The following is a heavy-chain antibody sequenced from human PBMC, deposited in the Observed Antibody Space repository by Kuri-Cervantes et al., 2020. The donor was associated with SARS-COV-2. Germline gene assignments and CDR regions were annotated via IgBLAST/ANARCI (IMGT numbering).Heavy chain of an antibody. CDR1: GFTFSGSA. J-gene: IGHJ4*02. D-gene: IGHD3-10*01. CDR2: IRSKANSYAT. V-gene: IGHV3-73*01. Sequence: GESLKISCAASGFTFSGSAMHWVRQASGKGLEWVGRIRSKANSYATAYAASVKGRFTISRDDSKNTAYLQMNSLKTEDTAVYYCTRHGSGSYVDYWGQGTLVTVSS. CDR3: TRHGSGSYVDY.